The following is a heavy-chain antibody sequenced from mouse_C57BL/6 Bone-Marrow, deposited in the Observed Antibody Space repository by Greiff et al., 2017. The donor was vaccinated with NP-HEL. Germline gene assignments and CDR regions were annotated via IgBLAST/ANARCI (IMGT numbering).Heavy chain of an antibody. D-gene: IGHD2-3*01. CDR3: ARLDGYYCYFDY. Sequence: EVKLMESGGGLVQPGGSLKLSCAASGFTFSDYGMAWVRQAPRKGPEWVAFISNLAYSIYYADTVTGRFTISRENAKNTLYLEMSSLRSEDTAMYYCARLDGYYCYFDYWGQGTTLTVSS. V-gene: IGHV5-15*01. CDR2: ISNLAYSI. J-gene: IGHJ2*01. CDR1: GFTFSDYG.